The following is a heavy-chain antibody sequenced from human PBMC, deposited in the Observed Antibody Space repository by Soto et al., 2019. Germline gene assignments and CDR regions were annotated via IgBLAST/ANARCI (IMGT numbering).Heavy chain of an antibody. CDR1: GFTFSSYW. CDR2: IKQDGSEK. CDR3: ARDPSIVLVPAATYYYGMDV. D-gene: IGHD2-2*01. J-gene: IGHJ6*02. V-gene: IGHV3-7*01. Sequence: PGGSLRLSCAASGFTFSSYWMSWVRQAPGKGLEWVANIKQDGSEKYYVDSVKGRFTISRDNAKNSLYLQMNSLRAEDTAVYYCARDPSIVLVPAATYYYGMDVWGQGTTVTVSS.